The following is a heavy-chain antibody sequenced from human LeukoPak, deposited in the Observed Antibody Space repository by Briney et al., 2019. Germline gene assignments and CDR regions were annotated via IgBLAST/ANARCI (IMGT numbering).Heavy chain of an antibody. CDR3: ARDNVVVAATAGYYFDY. CDR2: VSSSGSTI. V-gene: IGHV3-48*03. J-gene: IGHJ4*02. Sequence: GGSLRLSCAASGFTFSSYEMNWVRQAPGKGLEWVSYVSSSGSTIYHADSVKGRFTISRDNAKNSLYLQMNSLRAEDTAAYYCARDNVVVAATAGYYFDYWGQGTLVTVSS. D-gene: IGHD2-15*01. CDR1: GFTFSSYE.